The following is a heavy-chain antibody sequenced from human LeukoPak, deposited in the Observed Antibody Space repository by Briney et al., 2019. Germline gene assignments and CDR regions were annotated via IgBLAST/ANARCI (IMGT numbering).Heavy chain of an antibody. J-gene: IGHJ5*02. CDR3: ARAQDNTRNDLVDRSWNH. V-gene: IGHV3-23*01. CDR2: ISSSGDNR. CDR1: GFTFSRCP. Sequence: GGSLRLSCAASGFTFSRCPMSWVRQAPGKGLEWVSAISSSGDNRHYADSVKGRFTISRDNSKNTLYLQMTSLRADDTAVYYCARAQDNTRNDLVDRSWNHWGQGTLVTVSS. D-gene: IGHD1-1*01.